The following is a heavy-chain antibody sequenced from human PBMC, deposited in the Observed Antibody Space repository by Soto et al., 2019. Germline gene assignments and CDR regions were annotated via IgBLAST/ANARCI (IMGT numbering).Heavy chain of an antibody. CDR2: IYSGGGT. CDR1: LFIVSYNC. J-gene: IGHJ4*02. V-gene: IGHV3-66*01. Sequence: EVRLVQSGGGLVQPGGSLRLSCAASLFIVSYNCMSWVRQAPGKGLEWVSLIYSGGGTDYAESVKGRFTISRDNSKNTLYLQMNSLKSEDTGIYYCATRMTTAPYWGQGTVVTVSS. CDR3: ATRMTTAPY. D-gene: IGHD4-17*01.